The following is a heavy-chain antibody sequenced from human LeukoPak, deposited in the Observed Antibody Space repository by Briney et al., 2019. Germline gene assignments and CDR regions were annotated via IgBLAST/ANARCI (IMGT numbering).Heavy chain of an antibody. CDR1: GYTFTGYY. CDR3: ARVSGDYDNWFDP. J-gene: IGHJ5*02. D-gene: IGHD4-17*01. Sequence: ASVKVSCKASGYTFTGYYMHWVRQAPGQGLEWMGWINPNSGGTSYAQKFQGRVTMTRDTSISTAYMELSRLRSDDTAVYYCARVSGDYDNWFDPWGQGTLVTVSS. CDR2: INPNSGGT. V-gene: IGHV1-2*02.